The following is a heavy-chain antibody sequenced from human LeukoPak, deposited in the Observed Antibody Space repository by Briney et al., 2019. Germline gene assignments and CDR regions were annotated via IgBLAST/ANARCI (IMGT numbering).Heavy chain of an antibody. CDR1: GFTFGDYA. CDR2: IRSKAYGGTT. D-gene: IGHD3-10*01. J-gene: IGHJ6*03. CDR3: TRALAVRGVMSYYYYMDV. V-gene: IGHV3-49*04. Sequence: GGSLRLSCTASGFTFGDYAMSWVRQAPGKGLEWVGFIRSKAYGGTTEYAASVKGRFTISRDDSKSIAYLQMNSLKTEDTAVYYCTRALAVRGVMSYYYYMDVWGKGTTVTISS.